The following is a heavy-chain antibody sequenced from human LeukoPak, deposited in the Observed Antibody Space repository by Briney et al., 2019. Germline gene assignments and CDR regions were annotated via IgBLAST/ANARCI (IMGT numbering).Heavy chain of an antibody. J-gene: IGHJ4*02. D-gene: IGHD4-17*01. Sequence: GGSLRLSCAASGFTFSDYWVNWVRQAPGKGLEWVANIKQDGSKQYYVDSVKGRFIISRDNAKNSPYLLMNSLRAEDTAVYYCARSVGGDYEGLNLDFWGQGTLVTVSS. CDR2: IKQDGSKQ. CDR1: GFTFSDYW. V-gene: IGHV3-7*01. CDR3: ARSVGGDYEGLNLDF.